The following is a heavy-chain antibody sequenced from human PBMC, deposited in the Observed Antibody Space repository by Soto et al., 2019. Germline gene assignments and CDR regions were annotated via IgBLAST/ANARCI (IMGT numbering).Heavy chain of an antibody. Sequence: SETLSLTCTVSGGSISSSSYHWGWIRQPPGKGLDWIGSIYYSGNTYYNPSLKSRVTISVDTSKNQFPLKLSSVTAADTALYYCAGYVAVAARSIDYWGQGTLVTVSS. J-gene: IGHJ4*02. D-gene: IGHD6-19*01. V-gene: IGHV4-39*01. CDR1: GGSISSSSYH. CDR3: AGYVAVAARSIDY. CDR2: IYYSGNT.